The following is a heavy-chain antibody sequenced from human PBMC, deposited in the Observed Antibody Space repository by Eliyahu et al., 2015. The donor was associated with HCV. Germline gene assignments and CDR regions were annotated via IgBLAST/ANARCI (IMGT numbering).Heavy chain of an antibody. D-gene: IGHD3-10*01. CDR1: GFTXXGYW. CDR2: XKPDGSEE. CDR3: ARGLWFGEFNDY. V-gene: IGHV3-7*04. J-gene: IGHJ4*02. Sequence: DVQLVESGGGLVQPGGSLRLSCAASGFTXXGYWMSWVRQSXGKGLXXVANXKPDGSEEDYVASVKGRFTISRDNAKNLVFLQMNSLRGEDTAVYYCARGLWFGEFNDYWGQGTLVTVSS.